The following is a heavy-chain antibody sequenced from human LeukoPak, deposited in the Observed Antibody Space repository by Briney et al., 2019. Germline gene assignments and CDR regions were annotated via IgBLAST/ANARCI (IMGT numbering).Heavy chain of an antibody. CDR1: GFTFSSYE. Sequence: GGSLRLSCAASGFTFSSYEMNWVRQAPGKGLEWVSYISSSGSTIYYADSVKGRFTISRDNAKNSLYLQMNSLRAEDTAVYYCAKVRPSYTASFYFDYWGQGTLVTVSS. V-gene: IGHV3-48*03. D-gene: IGHD5-18*01. CDR2: ISSSGSTI. J-gene: IGHJ4*02. CDR3: AKVRPSYTASFYFDY.